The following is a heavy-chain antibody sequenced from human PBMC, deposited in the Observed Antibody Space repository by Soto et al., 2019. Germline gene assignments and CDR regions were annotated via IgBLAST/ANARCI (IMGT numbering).Heavy chain of an antibody. D-gene: IGHD6-13*01. CDR3: AMAGGIATAGAFNY. Sequence: EVQLLESGGGLVQPGGSLRLSCAASGFTFSSYAMSWVRQAPGKGLEWVSAISGSGGSTYYADSVKGRFTIPRDSSKNTLDLQMNSLRAEDTAVYYCAMAGGIATAGAFNYWGQGTLVTVSS. V-gene: IGHV3-23*01. CDR1: GFTFSSYA. J-gene: IGHJ4*02. CDR2: ISGSGGST.